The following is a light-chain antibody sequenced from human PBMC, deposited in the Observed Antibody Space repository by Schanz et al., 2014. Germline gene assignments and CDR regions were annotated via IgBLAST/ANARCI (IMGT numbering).Light chain of an antibody. J-gene: IGKJ2*01. CDR2: GAS. V-gene: IGKV3-20*01. Sequence: EIVLTQSPGTLSLSPGERATLSCRASQSVSTTHLAWYQQKPGQAPRLLISGASSRATGIPDRFSGSGSGTDFALTISSLQPDDFATYYCQQSYSIPRTFGQGTKLEIK. CDR1: QSVSTTH. CDR3: QQSYSIPRT.